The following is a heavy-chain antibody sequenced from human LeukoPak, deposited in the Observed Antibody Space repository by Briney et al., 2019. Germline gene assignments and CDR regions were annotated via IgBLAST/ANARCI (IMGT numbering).Heavy chain of an antibody. J-gene: IGHJ5*02. CDR2: IYNVGII. CDR3: ARDSGTTGEVKFDP. Sequence: SETLSLTCTVSGDSISRNYWSWIRQPAGKGLEWNGRIYNVGIITYKPSLKSRVTMSIDPSNNQLSLRLRFVTAADTAVYYCARDSGTTGEVKFDPWGQGTLVTVSS. D-gene: IGHD3-10*01. CDR1: GDSISRNY. V-gene: IGHV4-4*07.